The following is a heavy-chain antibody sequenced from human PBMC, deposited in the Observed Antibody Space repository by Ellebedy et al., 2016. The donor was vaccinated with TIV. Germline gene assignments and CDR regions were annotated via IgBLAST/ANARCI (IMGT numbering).Heavy chain of an antibody. J-gene: IGHJ6*03. CDR2: ISYDGSNN. Sequence: GGSLRLXXAASGFSFITYDMHWVRLAPGKGLEWVAVISYDGSNNYYADSVKGRFTISRDNAKNSVYLQMNNLRAEDTAVYYCARRYMDVWGKGTTVTVSS. CDR3: ARRYMDV. CDR1: GFSFITYD. V-gene: IGHV3-30*03.